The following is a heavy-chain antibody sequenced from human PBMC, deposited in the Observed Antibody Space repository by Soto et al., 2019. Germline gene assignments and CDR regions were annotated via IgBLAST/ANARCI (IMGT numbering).Heavy chain of an antibody. Sequence: SETLSLTCTVSGGSISSSSYSWGWIRQPPGKRPEWIGYFYYSGSTYYNPSLNSRVTISVDTSKTQFSLKLSSVTAADTAVYYCARSVFPWGQGTLVTVSS. CDR1: GGSISSSSYS. J-gene: IGHJ5*02. CDR3: ARSVFP. CDR2: FYYSGST. V-gene: IGHV4-31*02.